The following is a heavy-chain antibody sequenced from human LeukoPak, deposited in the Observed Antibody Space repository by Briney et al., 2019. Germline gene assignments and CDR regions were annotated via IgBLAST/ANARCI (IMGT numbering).Heavy chain of an antibody. V-gene: IGHV1-18*01. CDR3: ARVMTTVTPGGVDY. CDR2: ISAYNGNT. Sequence: GASVKVSCKASGYTFTSYGISWVRQAPGQGLEWMGWISAYNGNTNYVQKLQGRVTMTTDTSTSTAYMELRSLRSDDTAVYYCARVMTTVTPGGVDYWGQGTLVTVSS. D-gene: IGHD4-17*01. CDR1: GYTFTSYG. J-gene: IGHJ4*02.